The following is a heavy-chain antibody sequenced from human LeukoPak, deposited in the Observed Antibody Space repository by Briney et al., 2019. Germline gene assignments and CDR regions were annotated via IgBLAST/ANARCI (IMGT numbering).Heavy chain of an antibody. V-gene: IGHV4-4*02. Sequence: SETLSLTCAVSGGSISSSNWWSWVRQPPEKGLEWIGEIYHSGSTNYNPSLKSRVTISVDKSKNQFSLKLSSVTAADTAVYYCASFTSGSYLVDYWGQGTLVTVSS. CDR3: ASFTSGSYLVDY. CDR1: GGSISSSNW. J-gene: IGHJ4*02. CDR2: IYHSGST. D-gene: IGHD1-26*01.